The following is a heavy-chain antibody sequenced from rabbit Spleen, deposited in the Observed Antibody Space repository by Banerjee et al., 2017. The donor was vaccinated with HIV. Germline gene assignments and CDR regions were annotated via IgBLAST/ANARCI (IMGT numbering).Heavy chain of an antibody. Sequence: QSLEESGGGLVKPEGSLTLTCKASRFSFSDRDVMCWVRQAPGKGLEWIACINASTGKPVYATWASGRFTISRTSSTTVTLRMSSLTAADRATYFCARDLVGVIGWNFYLWGQGTLVTVS. CDR1: RFSFSDRDV. V-gene: IGHV1S40*01. CDR2: INASTGKP. D-gene: IGHD1-1*01. J-gene: IGHJ4*01. CDR3: ARDLVGVIGWNFYL.